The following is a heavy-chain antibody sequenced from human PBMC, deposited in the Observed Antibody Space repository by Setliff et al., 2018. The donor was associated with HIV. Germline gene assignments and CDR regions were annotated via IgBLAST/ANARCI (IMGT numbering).Heavy chain of an antibody. CDR1: GFTVSGYW. Sequence: PGESLKISCAASGFTVSGYWMSWVRQAPGKGLEWVANIKQDGSERYYVDSVKGRFTISRDNTNNPLYLHMNSLRAEDTAVYYCARNSYFFDSWGQGALVTVSS. J-gene: IGHJ4*02. CDR3: ARNSYFFDS. D-gene: IGHD2-15*01. CDR2: IKQDGSER. V-gene: IGHV3-7*01.